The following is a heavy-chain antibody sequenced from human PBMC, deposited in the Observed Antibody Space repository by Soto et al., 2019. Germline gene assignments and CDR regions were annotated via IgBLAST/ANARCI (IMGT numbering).Heavy chain of an antibody. Sequence: QVQLQQWGAGLLKPSETLSLTCAVYGGSFSGYYWSWIRQPPGKGLEWIGEINHSGSTNYNPSLKSRVTISVDTSKNQFSLKLSSVTAADTAVYYCARGSGWFGELRFDPWGQGTLVTVSS. CDR1: GGSFSGYY. D-gene: IGHD3-10*01. CDR2: INHSGST. J-gene: IGHJ5*02. V-gene: IGHV4-34*01. CDR3: ARGSGWFGELRFDP.